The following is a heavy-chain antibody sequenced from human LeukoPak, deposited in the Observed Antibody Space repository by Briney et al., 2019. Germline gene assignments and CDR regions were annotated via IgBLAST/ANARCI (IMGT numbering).Heavy chain of an antibody. CDR3: ASKQLTYYYDSSGYYTFDY. Sequence: GASVKVSCKASGYTFTSYGISWVRQAPGQGLEWMGWISAYNGNTNYAQKLQGRVTMTTDTSTSTAYMELRRLRSDDTAVYYCASKQLTYYYDSSGYYTFDYWGQGTLVTVSS. D-gene: IGHD3-22*01. V-gene: IGHV1-18*01. J-gene: IGHJ4*02. CDR1: GYTFTSYG. CDR2: ISAYNGNT.